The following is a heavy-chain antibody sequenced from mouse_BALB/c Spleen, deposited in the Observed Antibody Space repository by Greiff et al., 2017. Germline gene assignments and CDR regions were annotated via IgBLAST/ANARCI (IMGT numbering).Heavy chain of an antibody. CDR2: IWAGGST. J-gene: IGHJ4*01. D-gene: IGHD1-1*01. CDR1: GFSLTSYG. CDR3: ASYYYGSSPYYYAMDY. Sequence: VQLQESGPGLVAPSQSLSITCTVSGFSLTSYGVHWVRQPPGKGLEWLGVIWAGGSTNYNSALMSRLSISKDNSKSQVFLKMNSLQTDDTAMYYCASYYYGSSPYYYAMDYWGQGTSVTVSS. V-gene: IGHV2-9*02.